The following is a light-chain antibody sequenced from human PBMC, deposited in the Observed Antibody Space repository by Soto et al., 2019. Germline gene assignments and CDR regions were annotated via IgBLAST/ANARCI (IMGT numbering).Light chain of an antibody. CDR1: QSVSSN. CDR3: QQYRSWPRT. V-gene: IGKV3-15*01. J-gene: IGKJ1*01. Sequence: EIVMTQSPATLSVSPGERATLSCRASQSVSSNLAWYQQKPGQAPRLLIYGASTRATGIPARFSGSGSGTEFTLTITSLRPEDFGVYYCQQYRSWPRTFGQGTKVDI. CDR2: GAS.